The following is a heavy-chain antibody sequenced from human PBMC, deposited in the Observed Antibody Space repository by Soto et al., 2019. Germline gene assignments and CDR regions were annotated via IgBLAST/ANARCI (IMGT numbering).Heavy chain of an antibody. CDR2: FDPEDGET. CDR1: GYTLTELS. V-gene: IGHV1-24*01. Sequence: QVQLVQSGAEVKKPGASVKVSCKVSGYTLTELSMHWVRQAPGKGLECMGGFDPEDGETMYAQKFQGRVTMTEDTSTDTAYMELSSLRSEATAVYYCATASIGSSWYPFDYWGQGTLVTVSS. CDR3: ATASIGSSWYPFDY. J-gene: IGHJ4*02. D-gene: IGHD6-13*01.